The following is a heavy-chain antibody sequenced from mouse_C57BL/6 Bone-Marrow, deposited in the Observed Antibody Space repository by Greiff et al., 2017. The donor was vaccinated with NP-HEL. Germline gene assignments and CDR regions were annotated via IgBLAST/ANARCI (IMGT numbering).Heavy chain of an antibody. CDR2: IRNKANGYTT. CDR1: GFTFTDYY. CDR3: ARSPWFAY. V-gene: IGHV7-3*01. Sequence: EVKVVESGGGLVQPGGSLSLSCAASGFTFTDYYMSWVRQPPGKALEWLGFIRNKANGYTTEYSASVKGRFTISRDNSKSILYLQMNALRAEDSATYYCARSPWFAYWGQGTLVTVSA. J-gene: IGHJ3*01.